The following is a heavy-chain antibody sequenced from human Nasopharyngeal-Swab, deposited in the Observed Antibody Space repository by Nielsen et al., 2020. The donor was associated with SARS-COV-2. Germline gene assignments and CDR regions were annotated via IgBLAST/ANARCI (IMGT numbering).Heavy chain of an antibody. D-gene: IGHD2-2*01. CDR1: GFTFSKDG. Sequence: SLKISCAASGFTFSKDGMSCVRQVPGKGLEWVSGISWNSGSIGYADSVKGRFTISRDNAKNSLYLQMNSLRAEDTALYYCAKDLYCSSTSCYEGYYYYYGMDVWGQGTTVTVSS. J-gene: IGHJ6*02. V-gene: IGHV3-9*01. CDR3: AKDLYCSSTSCYEGYYYYYGMDV. CDR2: ISWNSGSI.